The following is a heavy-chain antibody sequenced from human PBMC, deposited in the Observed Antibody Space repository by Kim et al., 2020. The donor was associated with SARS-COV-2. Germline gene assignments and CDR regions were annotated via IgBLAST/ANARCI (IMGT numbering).Heavy chain of an antibody. J-gene: IGHJ4*02. CDR1: GGSISSYY. Sequence: SETLSLTCTVSGGSISSYYWSWIRQPPGKGLEWIGYIYYSGSTNYNPSLKSRVTISVDTSKNQFSLKLSSVTAADTAVYYCARTLDYRAREFDYWGQGTLVTVSS. CDR2: IYYSGST. D-gene: IGHD4-17*01. CDR3: ARTLDYRAREFDY. V-gene: IGHV4-59*13.